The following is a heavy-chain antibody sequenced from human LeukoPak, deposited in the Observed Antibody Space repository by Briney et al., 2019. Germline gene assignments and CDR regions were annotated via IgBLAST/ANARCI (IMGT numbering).Heavy chain of an antibody. CDR1: GFTFSNFA. J-gene: IGHJ4*02. CDR3: AKPRTEMIRDLDY. V-gene: IGHV3-23*01. CDR2: ISGSGAGT. Sequence: PGGSLRLSCAASGFTFSNFAMTWVRQAPGKGLEWVSAISGSGAGTYYADSVKGRFTISRDNSKDSLFLQMNSLRAEDTALYYCAKPRTEMIRDLDYWGQGTLVTVSS. D-gene: IGHD3-16*01.